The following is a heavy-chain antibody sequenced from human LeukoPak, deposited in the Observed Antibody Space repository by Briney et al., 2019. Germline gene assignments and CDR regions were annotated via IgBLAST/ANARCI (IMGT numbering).Heavy chain of an antibody. J-gene: IGHJ4*02. CDR2: ISAYNGNT. D-gene: IGHD4-17*01. CDR1: GYTFTSYG. V-gene: IGHV1-18*01. CDR3: ARDRRGQFVPVTAYRY. Sequence: ASVKVSCKASGYTFTSYGISWVRQAPGQGLEWMGWISAYNGNTNYAHKLQGRVTMTTDTSTSTAYMELRSLRSDDTAVYHCARDRRGQFVPVTAYRYWGQGTLVTVSS.